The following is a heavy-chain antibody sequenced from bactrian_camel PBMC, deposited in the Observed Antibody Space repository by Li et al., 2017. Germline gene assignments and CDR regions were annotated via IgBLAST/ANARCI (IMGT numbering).Heavy chain of an antibody. CDR1: EFTFSYYA. CDR2: IRPGASRS. CDR3: AADPLAKRACNLVRGDYKY. J-gene: IGHJ4*01. D-gene: IGHD1*01. Sequence: VQLVESGGGLVQPGGSLRLSCATSEFTFSYYAMAWVRQAPGKGLEWVSGIRPGASRSAYADSVKGRFTISQDNAKNTLYLEMNSLKPEDTAMYYCAADPLAKRACNLVRGDYKYWGQGTQVTVS. V-gene: IGHV3S42*01.